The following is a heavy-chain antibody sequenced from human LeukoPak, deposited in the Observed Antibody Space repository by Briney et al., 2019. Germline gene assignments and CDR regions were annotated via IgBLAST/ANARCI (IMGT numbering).Heavy chain of an antibody. D-gene: IGHD1-26*01. CDR1: GYSISSGYY. CDR3: ARGSRSLGGATLIDY. CDR2: IYHSGST. Sequence: SETLSLTCTVSGYSISSGYYWDWIRQPPGKGLEWIGSIYHSGSTYYNPSLKSRVTISVDTSKNQFSLKLSSVTAADTAVYYCARGSRSLGGATLIDYWGQGTLVTVSS. V-gene: IGHV4-38-2*02. J-gene: IGHJ4*02.